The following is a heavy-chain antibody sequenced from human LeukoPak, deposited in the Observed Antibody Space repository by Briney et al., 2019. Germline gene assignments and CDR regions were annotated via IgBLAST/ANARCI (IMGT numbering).Heavy chain of an antibody. J-gene: IGHJ6*03. Sequence: ASVKVSCKASGYTFTSYYMHWVRQAPGKGLEWMEIINPSGGSTSYAQKFQGRVTMTRDTSTSTVYMELSSLRSEDTAVYYCARGSRSYYYYMDVWGKGTTVTVSS. CDR1: GYTFTSYY. CDR2: INPSGGST. CDR3: ARGSRSYYYYMDV. V-gene: IGHV1-46*01.